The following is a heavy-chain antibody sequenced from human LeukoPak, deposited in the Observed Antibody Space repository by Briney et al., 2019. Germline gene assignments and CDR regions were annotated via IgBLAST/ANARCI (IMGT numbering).Heavy chain of an antibody. CDR1: GFTFDDYA. V-gene: IGHV3-43*02. Sequence: GGSLRLSCAASGFTFDDYAMHWVRQAPGKGLEWVSLISGDGGSTYYADSVKGRFTISRDNSKNSLYLQMNGLRTEDTALYYCAKAHYGDYVNYYYYGMDVWGQGTTVTVSS. J-gene: IGHJ6*02. D-gene: IGHD4-17*01. CDR3: AKAHYGDYVNYYYYGMDV. CDR2: ISGDGGST.